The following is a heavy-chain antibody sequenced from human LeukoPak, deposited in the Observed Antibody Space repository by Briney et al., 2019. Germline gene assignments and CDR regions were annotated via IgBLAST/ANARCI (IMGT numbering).Heavy chain of an antibody. J-gene: IGHJ4*02. CDR2: ISYDGSNK. D-gene: IGHD3-16*01. V-gene: IGHV3-30*19. CDR3: ARGGGVGDYFDY. Sequence: GGSLRLSCAASGFIFSSYGMHWVRQAPGKGLEWVAVISYDGSNKYYADSVKGRFTISRDNSKNTLYLQMNSLRAEDTAVYYCARGGGVGDYFDYWGQGTLVTVSS. CDR1: GFIFSSYG.